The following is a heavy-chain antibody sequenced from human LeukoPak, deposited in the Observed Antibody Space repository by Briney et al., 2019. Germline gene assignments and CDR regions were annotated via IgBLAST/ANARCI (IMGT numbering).Heavy chain of an antibody. CDR1: GGSISSYY. CDR3: ARVVQGAAAGIYYIDY. V-gene: IGHV4-4*07. CDR2: IYTSGST. J-gene: IGHJ4*02. D-gene: IGHD6-13*01. Sequence: PSETLSLTCTVSGGSISSYYWSWIRQPAGKGLEWIGRIYTSGSTNHNPSLKRRVTMSVDTSKYQFSLKLSSVSAADTAVYYCARVVQGAAAGIYYIDYWGEGTLVTVSS.